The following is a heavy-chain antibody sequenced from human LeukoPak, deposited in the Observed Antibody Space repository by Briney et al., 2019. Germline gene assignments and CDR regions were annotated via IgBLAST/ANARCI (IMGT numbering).Heavy chain of an antibody. V-gene: IGHV6-1*01. CDR3: ARDDPTVIILTHVFDI. CDR1: GDSVSSNSAA. J-gene: IGHJ3*02. D-gene: IGHD4-23*01. Sequence: SQTLSLTCAISGDSVSSNSAAWNWIRQSPSRGLEWLGRTYYRSKWYNDYAVSVKSRITINPDTSKNQFSLQLNSVTPEDTAVYYCARDDPTVIILTHVFDIWGQGTMVTVSS. CDR2: TYYRSKWYN.